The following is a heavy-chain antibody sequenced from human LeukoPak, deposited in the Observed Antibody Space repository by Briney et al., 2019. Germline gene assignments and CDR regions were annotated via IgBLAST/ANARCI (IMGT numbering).Heavy chain of an antibody. D-gene: IGHD3-22*01. CDR2: IYPDDSDT. CDR3: ARHNNYHDSSGYYYGDF. Sequence: GESLKISCKGSGYRFTNYWIGWVRQMPGKGLEWMGIIYPDDSDTRYSPSFQGQVTISADKSLSTAYLQWSSLKASDTAMYYCARHNNYHDSSGYYYGDFWGQGTLVTVSS. CDR1: GYRFTNYW. J-gene: IGHJ4*02. V-gene: IGHV5-51*01.